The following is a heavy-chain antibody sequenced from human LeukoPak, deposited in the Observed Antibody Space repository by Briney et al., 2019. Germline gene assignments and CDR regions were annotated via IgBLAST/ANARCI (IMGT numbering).Heavy chain of an antibody. Sequence: GGSLRLSCAASGFIFSTYSINWVRQAPGKGLEWVSHISSSSSSIYYADSVKGRFSISRDNSKNTLYLQMNSLRAEDTAVYYCAKESFHCSSTSCFYYGMDVWGQGTTVTVSS. CDR1: GFIFSTYS. V-gene: IGHV3-48*01. CDR2: ISSSSSSI. CDR3: AKESFHCSSTSCFYYGMDV. J-gene: IGHJ6*02. D-gene: IGHD2-2*01.